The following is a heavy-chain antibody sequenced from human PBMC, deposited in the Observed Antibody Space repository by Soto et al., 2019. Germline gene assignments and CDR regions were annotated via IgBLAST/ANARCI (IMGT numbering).Heavy chain of an antibody. J-gene: IGHJ4*02. Sequence: GGSLRLSCAASGFTFSSYSLNWVRQAPGKGLEWVSYITSSGTTVYYADSVRGRFTISRDNAKNSLYLQMNSLRDDDTDVFYCARGSSNWAYYFDIWGQGTLVTVSS. V-gene: IGHV3-48*02. CDR2: ITSSGTTV. D-gene: IGHD6-13*01. CDR1: GFTFSSYS. CDR3: ARGSSNWAYYFDI.